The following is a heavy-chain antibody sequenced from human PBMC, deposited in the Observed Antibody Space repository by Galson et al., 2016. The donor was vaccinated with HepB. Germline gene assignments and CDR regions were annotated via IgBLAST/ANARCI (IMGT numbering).Heavy chain of an antibody. J-gene: IGHJ5*02. CDR1: GFTFSSHA. CDR3: ANSGDPGGYSP. Sequence: SLRLSCAASGFTFSSHAMSWVRQAPGKGLEWVSAITGNGETTYYIDSVKGRFTISRDNSKNTLHLQMDSLRAEDTAVYYCANSGDPGGYSPWGQGTLVTVSS. D-gene: IGHD3-22*01. CDR2: ITGNGETT. V-gene: IGHV3-23*01.